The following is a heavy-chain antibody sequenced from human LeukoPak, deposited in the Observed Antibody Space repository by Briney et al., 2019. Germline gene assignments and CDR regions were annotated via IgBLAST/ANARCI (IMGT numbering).Heavy chain of an antibody. CDR2: INHSGST. CDR3: ARERGKSYYGSGSYYNGANGDFDY. J-gene: IGHJ4*02. CDR1: GGSFSGYY. V-gene: IGHV4-34*01. D-gene: IGHD3-10*01. Sequence: KPSETLSLTCAVYGGSFSGYYWSWIRQPPGKGLEWIGEINHSGSTNYNPSLKSRVTISVDTSKNQFSLKLSSVTAADTAVYYCARERGKSYYGSGSYYNGANGDFDYWGQGTLVTVSS.